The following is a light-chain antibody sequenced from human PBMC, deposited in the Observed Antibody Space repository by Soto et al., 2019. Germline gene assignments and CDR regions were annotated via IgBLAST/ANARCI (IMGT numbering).Light chain of an antibody. J-gene: IGLJ1*01. CDR2: EVN. Sequence: QSALTQPASVSGSPGQSITISCTGTSTDVGGYKYVSWYQQHPGTAPKLMIFEVNGRPSGVSDRFSGSKSGNTASLTISGLQTEDEDDYYCSSFSSSTTPYVFGTGTNVTV. CDR3: SSFSSSTTPYV. CDR1: STDVGGYKY. V-gene: IGLV2-14*01.